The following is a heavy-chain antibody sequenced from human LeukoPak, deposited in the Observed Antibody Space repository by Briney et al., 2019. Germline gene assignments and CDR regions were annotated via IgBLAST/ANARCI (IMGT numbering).Heavy chain of an antibody. Sequence: SETLSLTCIVSGYSISSGYYWGWIRQPPGKGLEWIGSIYHSGSTYYNPSLKSRVTISVDTSKSQFSLKLSSVTAADTAVYYCARQTGSGLFILPGGQGTLVTVSS. J-gene: IGHJ4*02. CDR1: GYSISSGYY. CDR2: IYHSGST. D-gene: IGHD3/OR15-3a*01. CDR3: ARQTGSGLFILP. V-gene: IGHV4-38-2*02.